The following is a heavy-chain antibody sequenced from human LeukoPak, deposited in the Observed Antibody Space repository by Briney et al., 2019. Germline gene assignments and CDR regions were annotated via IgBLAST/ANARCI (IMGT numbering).Heavy chain of an antibody. Sequence: SETLSLTCTVSGGSISSYYWSWIRQPAGKGLEWIGRIYTSGSTNYSPSLKSRVTMSVVTSKNQFSLKLISVTAADTAVYYCAREYGDQGTRNFDYWGQGSLVTVSS. J-gene: IGHJ4*02. V-gene: IGHV4-4*07. CDR3: AREYGDQGTRNFDY. CDR1: GGSISSYY. D-gene: IGHD4-17*01. CDR2: IYTSGST.